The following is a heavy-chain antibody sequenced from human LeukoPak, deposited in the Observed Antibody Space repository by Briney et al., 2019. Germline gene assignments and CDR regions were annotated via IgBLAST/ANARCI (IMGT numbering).Heavy chain of an antibody. CDR3: AKDRIAAAGFYFDY. V-gene: IGHV3-53*05. CDR1: GFTVSSNY. Sequence: GGSLRLSCAASGFTVSSNYMSWVRQAPGKGLEWVSVIYSGGSTYYADSVKGRFTISRDNSKNTLYLQMNSLRAEDTAVYYCAKDRIAAAGFYFDYWGQGTLVTVSS. CDR2: IYSGGST. D-gene: IGHD6-13*01. J-gene: IGHJ4*02.